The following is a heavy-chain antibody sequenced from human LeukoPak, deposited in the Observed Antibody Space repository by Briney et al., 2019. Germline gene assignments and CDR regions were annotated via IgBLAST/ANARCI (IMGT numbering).Heavy chain of an antibody. J-gene: IGHJ4*02. CDR3: AKNPLRYYDFWSGYFDY. V-gene: IGHV3-23*01. CDR1: GFTFGSYA. Sequence: PGGSLRLSCAASGFTFGSYAMSWVRQAPGKGLEWVSAISGSGGSTYYADSVKGRFTISRDNSKNTLYLQMNSLRAEDTAVYYCAKNPLRYYDFWSGYFDYWGQGTLVTVSS. CDR2: ISGSGGST. D-gene: IGHD3-3*01.